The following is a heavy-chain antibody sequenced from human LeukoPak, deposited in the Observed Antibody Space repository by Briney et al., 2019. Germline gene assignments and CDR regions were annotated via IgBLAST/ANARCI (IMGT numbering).Heavy chain of an antibody. J-gene: IGHJ4*02. Sequence: PGGSLRLSCAASGFTFSSYAMSWVRQAPGKGLEWVSAISVSGGSTYYADSVKGRFTISRDNSKNTLYLQMNSLRAEDTAVYYCAKASYSSSWYTFDYWGQGTLVTVSS. D-gene: IGHD6-13*01. CDR2: ISVSGGST. CDR1: GFTFSSYA. CDR3: AKASYSSSWYTFDY. V-gene: IGHV3-23*01.